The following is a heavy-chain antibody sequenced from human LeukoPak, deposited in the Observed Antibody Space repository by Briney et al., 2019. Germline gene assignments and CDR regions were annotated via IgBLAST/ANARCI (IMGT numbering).Heavy chain of an antibody. CDR3: ARDAGGPYCSSTSCPNWFDP. V-gene: IGHV4-59*11. CDR1: GGSISSHY. J-gene: IGHJ5*02. D-gene: IGHD2-2*01. Sequence: PSETLSLTCTVSGGSISSHYWSWIRQPPGKGLEWIGYIYYSGSTYYNPSLKSRVTISVDTSKNQFSLKLSSVTAADTAVYYCARDAGGPYCSSTSCPNWFDPWGQGTLVTVSS. CDR2: IYYSGST.